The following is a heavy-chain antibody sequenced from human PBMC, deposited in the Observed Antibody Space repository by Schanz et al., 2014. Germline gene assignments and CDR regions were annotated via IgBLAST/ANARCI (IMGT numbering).Heavy chain of an antibody. Sequence: QLVGSGGGLIQPGGSLRLSCTASGFAFSSYSMNWVRQAPGKGLEWVSYISSSGTTIYYADSVKGRFTISRDNAKNSLYLQMNSLRAEDTAVYYCASPSGYSDYGTYFDFCGQGTLVTVSS. CDR2: ISSSGTTI. V-gene: IGHV3-48*04. CDR1: GFAFSSYS. CDR3: ASPSGYSDYGTYFDF. J-gene: IGHJ4*02. D-gene: IGHD5-12*01.